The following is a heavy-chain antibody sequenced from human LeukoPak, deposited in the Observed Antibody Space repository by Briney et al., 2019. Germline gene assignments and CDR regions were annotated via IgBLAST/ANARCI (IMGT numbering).Heavy chain of an antibody. CDR3: AKDRSVLRFLEWLPRGAFDI. CDR2: ISGSGGST. D-gene: IGHD3-3*01. J-gene: IGHJ3*02. V-gene: IGHV3-23*01. Sequence: GGSLRLSCAASGFTFSSYAMSWVRQAPGKGLEWVSAISGSGGSTYYADSVKGRFTISRDNSKNTLYLQMNSLRAEDTAVYYCAKDRSVLRFLEWLPRGAFDIWGQGTMVTVSS. CDR1: GFTFSSYA.